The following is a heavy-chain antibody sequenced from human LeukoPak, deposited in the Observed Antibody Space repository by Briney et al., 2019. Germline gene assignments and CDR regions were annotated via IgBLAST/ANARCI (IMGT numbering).Heavy chain of an antibody. CDR1: GFTFSICA. V-gene: IGHV3-23*01. CDR3: EKKGYYDGSGYYMYYFDH. D-gene: IGHD3-22*01. CDR2: ISGSGGTA. J-gene: IGHJ4*02. Sequence: GGSLRLSCAASGFTFSICAMSWVRQAPGKGLEWVSAISGSGGTAYYADSVKGRFTISRDNSKNTLYLQMNSLRAEDTAVYYCEKKGYYDGSGYYMYYFDHWGQGTLVTVSS.